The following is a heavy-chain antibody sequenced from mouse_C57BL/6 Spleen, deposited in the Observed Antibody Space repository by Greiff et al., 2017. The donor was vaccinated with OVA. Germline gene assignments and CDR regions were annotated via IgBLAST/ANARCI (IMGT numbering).Heavy chain of an antibody. Sequence: EVQRVESGGGLVKPGGSLKLSCAASGFTFSDYGMHWVRQAPEKGLEWVAYISSGSSTIYYADTVKGRFTISRDNAKNTQFLQMTSLRSEGTAMYYCARARDYHYYAMDYWGQGTSVTVSS. V-gene: IGHV5-17*01. CDR3: ARARDYHYYAMDY. J-gene: IGHJ4*01. D-gene: IGHD2-4*01. CDR2: ISSGSSTI. CDR1: GFTFSDYG.